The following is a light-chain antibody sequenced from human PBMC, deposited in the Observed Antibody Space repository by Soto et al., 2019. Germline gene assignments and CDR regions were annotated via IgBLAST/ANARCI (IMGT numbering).Light chain of an antibody. CDR2: KAS. J-gene: IGKJ1*01. Sequence: IQMTQSPSTLSASVGDRVTITCRASQSINSGLAWYQQKPGKAPNLLIYKASTLESGVPSRFSGSGSGTEFTLTISSLQPDDFATYYCQQYNDYSRMFGQGTKVDIK. V-gene: IGKV1-5*03. CDR1: QSINSG. CDR3: QQYNDYSRM.